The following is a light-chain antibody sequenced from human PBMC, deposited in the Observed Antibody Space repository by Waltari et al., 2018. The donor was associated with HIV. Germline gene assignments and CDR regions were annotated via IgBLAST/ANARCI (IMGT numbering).Light chain of an antibody. V-gene: IGLV2-14*03. J-gene: IGLJ1*01. CDR1: DLDVGLDNY. Sequence: SALTQPASVSGSLGQSITISCSGSDLDVGLDNYVFWYQQSFGKAPKLIIFAVHKRPSGLSDRFSGSKSGNTASLIISGLQTEDEADYFCSSFSSGPSLYVFGTGTRVSVL. CDR2: AVH. CDR3: SSFSSGPSLYV.